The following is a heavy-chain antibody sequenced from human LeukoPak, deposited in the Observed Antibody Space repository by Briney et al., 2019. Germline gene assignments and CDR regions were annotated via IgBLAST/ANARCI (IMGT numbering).Heavy chain of an antibody. D-gene: IGHD3-22*01. CDR2: INPNSGGT. Sequence: ASVKVSCKASGGTFSSYAISWVRQAPGQGLEWMGWINPNSGGTNYAQKFQGRVTMTRDTSISTAYMELSRLRSDDTAVYYCARGYHYYDSSGPYLDYWGQGTLVTVSS. V-gene: IGHV1-2*02. CDR3: ARGYHYYDSSGPYLDY. CDR1: GGTFSSYA. J-gene: IGHJ4*02.